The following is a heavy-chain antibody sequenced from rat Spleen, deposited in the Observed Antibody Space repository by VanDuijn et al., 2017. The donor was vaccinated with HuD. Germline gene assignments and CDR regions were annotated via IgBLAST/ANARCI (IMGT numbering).Heavy chain of an antibody. J-gene: IGHJ3*01. CDR3: ARDENGYLNLWFAY. CDR2: ISSGGNT. D-gene: IGHD2-7*01. CDR1: GFSLTSYT. V-gene: IGHV2-6*01. Sequence: QVQLKESGPGLVQPSQTLSLTCTVSGFSLTSYTVSWVRQPPGKGLEWIAAISSGGNTYYNSVLKSRLSISRDTSKSQVFLKMNSLQTEDTAIYYCARDENGYLNLWFAYWGQGTLVTVSS.